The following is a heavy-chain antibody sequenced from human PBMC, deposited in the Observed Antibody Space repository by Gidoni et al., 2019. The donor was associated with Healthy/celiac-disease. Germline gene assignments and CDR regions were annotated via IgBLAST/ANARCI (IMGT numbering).Heavy chain of an antibody. D-gene: IGHD1-26*01. CDR3: ARDDRGSYSSWYGMDV. Sequence: QVQLVESGGGVVQPGRSLRLSCAASGFTFSSYGMHWVRQAPGKGLEWVAVIWYDGSNKYYADSVKGRFTISRDNSKNTLYLQMNSLRAEDTAVYYCARDDRGSYSSWYGMDVWGQGTTVTVSS. CDR2: IWYDGSNK. CDR1: GFTFSSYG. J-gene: IGHJ6*02. V-gene: IGHV3-33*01.